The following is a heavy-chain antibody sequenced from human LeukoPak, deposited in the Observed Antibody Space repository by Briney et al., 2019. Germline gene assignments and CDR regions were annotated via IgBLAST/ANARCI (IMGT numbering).Heavy chain of an antibody. D-gene: IGHD1-26*01. CDR1: QDTFPNCA. Sequence: GAAVKVSCKHCQDTFPNCAFARVGHAPGQGLEWMGGVIPMGARAVSAPNFRDRVIITADASTTTTYMTLSSLRSDDTAVDYCARVSVLSEGTELPAEDWGQGTLVTVSS. J-gene: IGHJ4*02. CDR3: ARVSVLSEGTELPAED. CDR2: VIPMGARA. V-gene: IGHV1-69*13.